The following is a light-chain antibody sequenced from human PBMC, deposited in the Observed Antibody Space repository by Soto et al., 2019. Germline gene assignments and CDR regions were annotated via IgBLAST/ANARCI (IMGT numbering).Light chain of an antibody. J-gene: IGLJ2*01. V-gene: IGLV1-40*01. CDR1: SSNIGAGYD. Sequence: QAVVTQPPSVSGAPGQRVTISCTGSSSNIGAGYDVHWYQQLPGTAPKLLIYGNSNRPSGVPDRFSGSKSGTSASLAITGLQAEDEADYYCQSYDSSLSGSRENVVFGGGTKVTVL. CDR2: GNS. CDR3: QSYDSSLSGSRENVV.